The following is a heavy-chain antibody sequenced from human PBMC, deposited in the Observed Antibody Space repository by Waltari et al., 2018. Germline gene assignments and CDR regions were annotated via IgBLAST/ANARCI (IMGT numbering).Heavy chain of an antibody. CDR1: GGSIISGDYY. D-gene: IGHD4-4*01. CDR2: IYFSGST. CDR3: ARRGRTTLSYYFDY. V-gene: IGHV4-30-4*08. Sequence: QVQLQESGPGLVKPSQTLSLTCTVSGGSIISGDYYWSWIRQPPGKGLEWIGYIYFSGSTYYNPSLKSRVTISVDTSKNQFYLKLNSVTAADTAVYYCARRGRTTLSYYFDYWGQGTLVTVSS. J-gene: IGHJ4*02.